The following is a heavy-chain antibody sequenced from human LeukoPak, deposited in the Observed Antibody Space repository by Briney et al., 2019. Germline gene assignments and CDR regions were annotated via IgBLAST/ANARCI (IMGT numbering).Heavy chain of an antibody. D-gene: IGHD2-2*01. CDR3: ARTIVVVPAYYFDY. J-gene: IGHJ4*02. CDR1: GGSISSYY. V-gene: IGHV4-59*01. Sequence: PSETLFLTCTVSGGSISSYYWSWIRQPPGKGLEWIGYIYYSGSTNYNPSLKSRVTISVDTPKNQFSLKLSSVTAADTAVYYCARTIVVVPAYYFDYWGQGTLVTVSS. CDR2: IYYSGST.